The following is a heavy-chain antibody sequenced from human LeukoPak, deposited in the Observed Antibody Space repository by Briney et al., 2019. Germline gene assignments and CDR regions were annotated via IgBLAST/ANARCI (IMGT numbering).Heavy chain of an antibody. CDR3: AREVEGYCSGGSCYQSRYYYYYYMDV. CDR1: GGSISSYY. J-gene: IGHJ6*03. Sequence: SETLSLTCTISGGSISSYYWSWIRQPPGKGLEWIGYIYYSGSTNYNPSLKSRVTISVDTSKNQFSLKLSSVTAADTAVYYCAREVEGYCSGGSCYQSRYYYYYYMDVWGKGTTVTVSS. V-gene: IGHV4-59*01. CDR2: IYYSGST. D-gene: IGHD2-15*01.